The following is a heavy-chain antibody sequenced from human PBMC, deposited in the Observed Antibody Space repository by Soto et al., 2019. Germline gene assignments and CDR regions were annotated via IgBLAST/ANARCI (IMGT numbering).Heavy chain of an antibody. CDR3: ARGVDYGDYPYLDY. V-gene: IGHV4-59*01. J-gene: IGHJ4*02. CDR2: IYYNGST. Sequence: SETLSLTCTVSGGSIRSFYWNWLRQPPGKRLEWIGFIYYNGSTNYNPSLKSRVTISADTAKNQFSLKLTSVTAADTAVYYCARGVDYGDYPYLDYWGQGTLVTVSS. D-gene: IGHD4-17*01. CDR1: GGSIRSFY.